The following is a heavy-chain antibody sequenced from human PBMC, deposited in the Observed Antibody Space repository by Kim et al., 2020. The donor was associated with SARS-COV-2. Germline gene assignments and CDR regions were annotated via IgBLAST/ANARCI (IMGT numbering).Heavy chain of an antibody. CDR2: T. D-gene: IGHD6-13*01. J-gene: IGHJ6*02. V-gene: IGHV1-46*01. Sequence: TSYAQRFQGRVTMTRDTSTSTVYMELSSLGSEDTAVYYCARDKAGGMDVWGQGTTVTVSS. CDR3: ARDKAGGMDV.